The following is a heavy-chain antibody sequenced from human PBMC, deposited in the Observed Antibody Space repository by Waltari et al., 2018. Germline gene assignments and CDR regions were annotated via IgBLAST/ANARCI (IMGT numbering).Heavy chain of an antibody. CDR2: ISAYNGNT. Sequence: QVQLVQSGAEVKKPGASVKVSCQASGYTFTSYGISWVRQAPGQGLEWMGWISAYNGNTNYAQKLQGRVTMATDTSTSTAYMELRSLISDDTAVYYCARDTTNWGYVPFDYWGQGTLVTVSS. CDR1: GYTFTSYG. J-gene: IGHJ4*02. V-gene: IGHV1-18*01. D-gene: IGHD7-27*01. CDR3: ARDTTNWGYVPFDY.